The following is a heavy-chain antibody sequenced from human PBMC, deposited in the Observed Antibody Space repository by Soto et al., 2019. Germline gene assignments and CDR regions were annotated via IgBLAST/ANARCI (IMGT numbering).Heavy chain of an antibody. CDR3: ARESGDWPLNWFDP. V-gene: IGHV3-74*01. CDR1: GFNFSNHW. CDR2: ISSDGKSK. J-gene: IGHJ5*02. Sequence: GGSLRLSCAASGFNFSNHWMHWVRQRPAEGLVWVSRISSDGKSKAYAESVKGRFAISRDNAKNTLYLQMNGLTAEDTAVYYCARESGDWPLNWFDPWGQGTLVTVSS. D-gene: IGHD2-21*02.